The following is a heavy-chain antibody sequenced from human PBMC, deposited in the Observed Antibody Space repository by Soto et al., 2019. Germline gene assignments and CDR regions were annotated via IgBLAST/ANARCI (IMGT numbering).Heavy chain of an antibody. J-gene: IGHJ4*02. CDR3: AKGLYSGSYFDD. D-gene: IGHD1-26*01. CDR1: GFSFISYA. CDR2: ISGSGGST. V-gene: IGHV3-23*01. Sequence: GGSLRLSCAASGFSFISYAMTWGRQAPGKGLEWVSAISGSGGSTYYADSVKGQFTISRDNSKNTLYLQMNSLRAEDTAVYYCAKGLYSGSYFDDWGQGTLVTVS.